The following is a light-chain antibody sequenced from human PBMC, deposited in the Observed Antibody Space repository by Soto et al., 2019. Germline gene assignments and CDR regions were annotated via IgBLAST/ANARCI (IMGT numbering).Light chain of an antibody. V-gene: IGKV3-15*01. CDR2: SAS. J-gene: IGKJ1*01. CDR1: QSVSSK. CDR3: QHSNSYFQP. Sequence: IVMTQSPATLSLSPGQRATLSCRASQSVSSKLAWYQQRPGQAPRLLIYSASTRATGIPARFSGNGSGTEFTLTISSLQPDDSTTYYCQHSNSYFQPFGQGTKVDIK.